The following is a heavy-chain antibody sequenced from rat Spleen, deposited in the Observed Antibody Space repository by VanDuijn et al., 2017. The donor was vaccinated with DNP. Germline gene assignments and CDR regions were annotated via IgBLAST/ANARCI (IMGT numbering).Heavy chain of an antibody. J-gene: IGHJ2*01. Sequence: EVQLVESGGGLVQPGRSLKLSCEASGLTFSNYGMAWVRQAPTKGLEWVATIIYDGSSTFYRDSVKGRFTISRDNAKSTLYLQMDSLRSEDTATYYCTRARTTVGYYFDYWGQGVMVTVSS. CDR1: GLTFSNYG. D-gene: IGHD1-1*01. CDR2: IIYDGSST. CDR3: TRARTTVGYYFDY. V-gene: IGHV5-29*01.